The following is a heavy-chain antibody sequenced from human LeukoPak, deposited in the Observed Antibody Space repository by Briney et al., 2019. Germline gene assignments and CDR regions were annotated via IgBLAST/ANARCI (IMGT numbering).Heavy chain of an antibody. V-gene: IGHV3-64*01. CDR1: GFTFSSYA. D-gene: IGHD3-9*01. CDR3: ARGGYDILTGYKN. J-gene: IGHJ4*02. CDR2: ISSNGGST. Sequence: GVSLRLSCAASGFTFSSYAMHWVRQAPGKGLEYVSAISSNGGSTYYANSVKGRFTISRDNSKNTLYLQMGSLRAEDMAVYYCARGGYDILTGYKNWGQGTLVTVSS.